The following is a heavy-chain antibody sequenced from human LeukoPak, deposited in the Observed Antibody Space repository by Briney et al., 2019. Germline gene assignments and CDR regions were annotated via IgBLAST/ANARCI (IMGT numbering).Heavy chain of an antibody. CDR2: ISGSGSST. J-gene: IGHJ4*02. Sequence: GGSLSLSSAASGFSSSSYAMSWVSQAPGKGLEWVSGISGSGSSTYYADPVKGRFTISRDNSKNTLYLQMNSLRAEDTAIYYCGKRVSDGLPSSLNFWGQPTHLSVSS. D-gene: IGHD2-8*01. CDR1: GFSSSSYA. CDR3: GKRVSDGLPSSLNF. V-gene: IGHV3-23*01.